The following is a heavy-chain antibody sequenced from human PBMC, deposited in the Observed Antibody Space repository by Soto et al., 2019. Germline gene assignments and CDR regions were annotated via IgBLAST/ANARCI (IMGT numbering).Heavy chain of an antibody. CDR2: ISSSSSNI. Sequence: GGSLRLSCAASGFTFSSYSMNWVRQAPGKGLEWVSYISSSSSNIYYADSVKGRFTISRDNAKNSLYLQMNSLRAEDTAVYYCARDTPRVELLLVSLYYYYMDVWGKGTTVTVSS. J-gene: IGHJ6*03. CDR3: ARDTPRVELLLVSLYYYYMDV. CDR1: GFTFSSYS. D-gene: IGHD1-7*01. V-gene: IGHV3-48*01.